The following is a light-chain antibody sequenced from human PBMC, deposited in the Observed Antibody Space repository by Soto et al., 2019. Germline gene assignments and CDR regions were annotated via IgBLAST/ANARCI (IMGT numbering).Light chain of an antibody. CDR3: QQSYTTPIT. V-gene: IGKV1-39*01. J-gene: IGKJ5*01. CDR2: AAS. Sequence: DIQMTPSPSSLSASVGDDVTIXXRASQTIMTYLNWYQLKPGKPPRLXIYAASSLQSGVPSRFSGSGAGTDFTLTISSLQPEDFATYFCQQSYTTPITFGQGTRLEIK. CDR1: QTIMTY.